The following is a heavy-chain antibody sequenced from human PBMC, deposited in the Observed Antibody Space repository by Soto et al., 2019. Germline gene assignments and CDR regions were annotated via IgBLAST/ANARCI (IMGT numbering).Heavy chain of an antibody. CDR3: TEQKTM. Sequence: GGSLRLSCAASGVTFSDSAIHWVRQASGKGLEWVGRVRTKTNNYATTYAASVKGRFTISRDDSKNTAYLQMNSLKTEDTAVYYCTEQKTMWGQGILVTVSS. CDR1: GVTFSDSA. J-gene: IGHJ4*01. V-gene: IGHV3-73*01. D-gene: IGHD1-1*01. CDR2: VRTKTNNYAT.